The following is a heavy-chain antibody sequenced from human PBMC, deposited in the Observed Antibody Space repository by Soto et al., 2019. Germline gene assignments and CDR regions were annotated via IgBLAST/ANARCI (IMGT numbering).Heavy chain of an antibody. Sequence: RASVKVSCKASGYTFTSYDSSWVRQATGQGLEWMGWMNPNSGNTGYAQKFQGRVTMTRNTSISTAYMELSSLRSEDTAVYYCARYQSYDFWSGYLRPNYYYMDVWGKGTTVTVSS. CDR2: MNPNSGNT. J-gene: IGHJ6*03. D-gene: IGHD3-3*01. CDR1: GYTFTSYD. CDR3: ARYQSYDFWSGYLRPNYYYMDV. V-gene: IGHV1-8*01.